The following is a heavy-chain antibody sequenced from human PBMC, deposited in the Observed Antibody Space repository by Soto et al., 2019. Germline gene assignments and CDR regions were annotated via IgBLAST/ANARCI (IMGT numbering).Heavy chain of an antibody. J-gene: IGHJ4*02. Sequence: EVQLVESGGGLVQPGGALRLSCAASGFTFSRYWLHWVRQSPGKGLVWVSQIDSDGRSTTYAETVQGRFTVSRDNAKNKWFLQMISLRAEDTAVYYCVRDYDSSGFYSGHWGQGTLVTVSS. CDR1: GFTFSRYW. V-gene: IGHV3-74*03. CDR2: IDSDGRST. D-gene: IGHD3-22*01. CDR3: VRDYDSSGFYSGH.